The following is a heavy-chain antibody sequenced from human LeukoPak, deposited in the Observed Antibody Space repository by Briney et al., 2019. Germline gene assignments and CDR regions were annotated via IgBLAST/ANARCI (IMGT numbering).Heavy chain of an antibody. V-gene: IGHV3-48*02. CDR3: AREHPGMDV. CDR2: ISSTSSTV. J-gene: IGHJ6*02. Sequence: GGSLRLSCAASGFTSSSYTMNWVRQAPGKGLEWVSYISSTSSTVYYADSVKGRFTISRDNAKNSLYLQMNSLRDEDTAVYYCAREHPGMDVWGQEATLSVSS. CDR1: GFTSSSYT.